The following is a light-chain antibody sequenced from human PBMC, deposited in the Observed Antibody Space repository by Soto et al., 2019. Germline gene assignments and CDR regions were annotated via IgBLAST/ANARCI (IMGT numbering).Light chain of an antibody. Sequence: QSVLTQPASVSGSPGQSITISCNGTSSDVGGYKYVSWYQQHPGKAPKLMIYEVSNRPSGVSNRFSGSKSGNTASLTISGLQAEDEADYYCRSYTSSSTPYVFGTGTKVTVL. CDR2: EVS. CDR1: SSDVGGYKY. J-gene: IGLJ1*01. V-gene: IGLV2-14*01. CDR3: RSYTSSSTPYV.